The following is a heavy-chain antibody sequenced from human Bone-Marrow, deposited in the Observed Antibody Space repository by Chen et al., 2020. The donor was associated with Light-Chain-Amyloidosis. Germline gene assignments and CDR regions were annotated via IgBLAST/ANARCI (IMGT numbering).Heavy chain of an antibody. CDR2: MNPNSGNT. D-gene: IGHD3-10*01. CDR1: GYTFTSYD. J-gene: IGHJ6*02. Sequence: QVQLVQSGAEVKKPGASVKISCKASGYTFTSYDINWVRQATGQGLEWMGWMNPNSGNTGYAQKFQGRVTMTRNTSISTAYMELSSLRSEDTAVYYCARGSYGSGSYYHYYYYGMDVWGQGTTVTVSS. CDR3: ARGSYGSGSYYHYYYYGMDV. V-gene: IGHV1-8*01.